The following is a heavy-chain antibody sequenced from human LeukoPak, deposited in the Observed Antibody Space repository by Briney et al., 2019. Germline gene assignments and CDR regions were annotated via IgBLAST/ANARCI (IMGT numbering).Heavy chain of an antibody. CDR2: IYSGGST. D-gene: IGHD4-17*01. CDR3: ARDTGPRAYGDYTR. Sequence: PGGSLRLSCAASGFTVSSNYMSWVRQAPGKGLERVSVIYSGGSTYYADSVKGRFTISRDNSKNTLYLQMNSLRAEDTAVYYCARDTGPRAYGDYTRWGQGTLVTVSS. CDR1: GFTVSSNY. V-gene: IGHV3-53*01. J-gene: IGHJ4*02.